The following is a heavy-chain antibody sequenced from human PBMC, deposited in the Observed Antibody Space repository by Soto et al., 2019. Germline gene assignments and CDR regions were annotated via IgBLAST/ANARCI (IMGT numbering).Heavy chain of an antibody. D-gene: IGHD3-22*01. V-gene: IGHV3-30*18. Sequence: QVQLVESGGGVVQPGRSLRLSCAASGFTFSSYGMHWVRQAPGKGLEWVAVISYDGSNKYYADSVKGRFTISRDNSKDTLYLQMISLRAEDTAVYYCAKALDYYDSSGYNAFDIWGQGTMVTVSS. CDR3: AKALDYYDSSGYNAFDI. CDR1: GFTFSSYG. J-gene: IGHJ3*02. CDR2: ISYDGSNK.